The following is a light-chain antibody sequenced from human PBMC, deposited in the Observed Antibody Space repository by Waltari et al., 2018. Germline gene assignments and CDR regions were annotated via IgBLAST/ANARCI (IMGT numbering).Light chain of an antibody. CDR2: EVS. J-gene: IGLJ3*02. Sequence: QSALTQPASVSGSPGQSITISCTGTSSDVGGYNYVSWYQQHPGKAPKLMIYEVSKRPSGVSDRFSGSKSDNTASLTISGLQAEDEADYYCNSYSSSHIRVFGGGTKLTVL. CDR3: NSYSSSHIRV. CDR1: SSDVGGYNY. V-gene: IGLV2-14*01.